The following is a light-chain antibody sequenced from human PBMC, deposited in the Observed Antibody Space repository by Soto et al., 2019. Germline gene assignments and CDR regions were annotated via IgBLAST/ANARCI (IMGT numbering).Light chain of an antibody. CDR3: HQYDLYPLT. CDR1: QDISSY. Sequence: DIQMTQSPSSLSASVGDRVTISCRASQDISSYLAWFHQKPGKAPKSLIFAASRLQGGVPSRFGGSGSGTEFTLTITSLQPEDFATYYCHQYDLYPLTFGGGTRVEI. V-gene: IGKV1-16*01. J-gene: IGKJ4*01. CDR2: AAS.